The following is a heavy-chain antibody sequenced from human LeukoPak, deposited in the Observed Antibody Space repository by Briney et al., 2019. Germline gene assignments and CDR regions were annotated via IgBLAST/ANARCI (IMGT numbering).Heavy chain of an antibody. D-gene: IGHD3-22*01. J-gene: IGHJ3*02. CDR3: ARGLGYYDSSGHSGAFDI. CDR2: IIPIFGTA. Sequence: ASVKVSCKASGYTFTSYAISWVRQAPGQGLEWMGGIIPIFGTANYAQKFQGRVTITADKSTSTAYMELSSLRSEDTAVYYCARGLGYYDSSGHSGAFDIWGQGTMVTVSS. V-gene: IGHV1-69*06. CDR1: GYTFTSYA.